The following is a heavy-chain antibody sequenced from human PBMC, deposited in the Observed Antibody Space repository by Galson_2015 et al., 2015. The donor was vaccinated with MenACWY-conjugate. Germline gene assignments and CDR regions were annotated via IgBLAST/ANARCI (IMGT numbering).Heavy chain of an antibody. V-gene: IGHV2-5*02. Sequence: PALVKPTQTLTLTCAFSGFSLSTRGVGVGWIRQPPGKALEWLALVYWDDDKRYSPSLKSRLTITKDTSKNRVVLSMTDLHPLDTATYYCAHKGWSAALDIWGQGTLVTVSS. CDR2: VYWDDDK. J-gene: IGHJ3*02. CDR3: AHKGWSAALDI. CDR1: GFSLSTRGVG. D-gene: IGHD6-19*01.